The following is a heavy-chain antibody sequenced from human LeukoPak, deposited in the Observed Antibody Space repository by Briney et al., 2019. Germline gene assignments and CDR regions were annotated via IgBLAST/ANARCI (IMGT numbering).Heavy chain of an antibody. CDR3: ARDRLEGNYYDSSGYQTFDY. Sequence: GASVKVSCKASGYTFTGYYMHLVRQAPGQGLEWMGRINPNSGGTNYAQKFQGRVTMTRDTSISTAYMELSRLRSDDTAVYYCARDRLEGNYYDSSGYQTFDYWGQGTLVTVSS. J-gene: IGHJ4*02. CDR2: INPNSGGT. V-gene: IGHV1-2*06. CDR1: GYTFTGYY. D-gene: IGHD3-22*01.